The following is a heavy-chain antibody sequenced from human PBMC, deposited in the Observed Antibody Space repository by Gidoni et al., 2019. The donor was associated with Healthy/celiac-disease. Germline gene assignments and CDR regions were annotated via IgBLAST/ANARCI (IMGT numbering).Heavy chain of an antibody. D-gene: IGHD2-2*01. J-gene: IGHJ4*02. CDR3: ARAYCSSTSCYFYFDY. Sequence: QVQLVQSGAEVKKPGSSVKVSCKASGGTFSSYAISWLRQAPGQGLEWMGRIIPILGIANYAQKFQGRVTITADKSTSTAYMELSSLRSEDTAVYYCARAYCSSTSCYFYFDYWGQGTLVTVSS. CDR2: IIPILGIA. V-gene: IGHV1-69*04. CDR1: GGTFSSYA.